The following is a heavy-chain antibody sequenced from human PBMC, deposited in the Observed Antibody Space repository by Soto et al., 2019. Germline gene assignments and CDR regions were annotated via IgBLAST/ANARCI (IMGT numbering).Heavy chain of an antibody. D-gene: IGHD3-22*01. CDR3: ARMYYYDSSGYYYSNRDYYGMDV. CDR1: GGTFSSYA. J-gene: IGHJ6*02. Sequence: ASVKVSCKASGGTFSSYAISWVRQAPGQGLEWMGGIIPIFGTANYAQKFQGRVTITADESTSTAYMELSSLRSEDTAVYYCARMYYYDSSGYYYSNRDYYGMDVWGQGTTVTVSS. CDR2: IIPIFGTA. V-gene: IGHV1-69*13.